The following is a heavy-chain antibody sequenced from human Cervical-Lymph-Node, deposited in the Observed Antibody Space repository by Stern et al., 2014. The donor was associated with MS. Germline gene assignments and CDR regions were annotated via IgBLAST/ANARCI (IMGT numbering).Heavy chain of an antibody. CDR2: IYPGDSDT. CDR3: ATRSRDGFDL. J-gene: IGHJ4*02. D-gene: IGHD5-24*01. Sequence: QLVQSGAEVKKPGESLKISCNTSGYSFTTFWIGWVRQVPGKGLEWMGLIYPGDSDTRYSPTFQGQVTISVDKFIGIAYLQLSSLKFSDTAMYVCATRSRDGFDLWGQGTLVIVSS. V-gene: IGHV5-51*01. CDR1: GYSFTTFW.